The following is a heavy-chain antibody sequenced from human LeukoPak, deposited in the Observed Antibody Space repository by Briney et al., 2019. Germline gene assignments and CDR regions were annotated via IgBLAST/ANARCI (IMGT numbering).Heavy chain of an antibody. J-gene: IGHJ3*02. Sequence: GGSLRLSCAASGFTFSSYAMHWVRQAPGKGLDYVSAISSNGGSTYYANSVKGRFTISRDNSKNTLYLQMGSLRAEDMAVYYCARELYYSGAFDIWGQGTMVTVSS. CDR1: GFTFSSYA. D-gene: IGHD3-10*01. CDR2: ISSNGGST. CDR3: ARELYYSGAFDI. V-gene: IGHV3-64*01.